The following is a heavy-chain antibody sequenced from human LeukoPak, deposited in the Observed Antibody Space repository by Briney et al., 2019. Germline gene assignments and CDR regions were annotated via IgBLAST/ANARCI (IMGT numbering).Heavy chain of an antibody. Sequence: GGSLRLSCAASGFPFSNFAMSWVRQAPGKGLEWVSAISGSGSSTHYADSVKGRFTISRDNSKNTLYLQMNSLRAEDTAIFYCAKDLVGATKYCGQGTLVAVSS. D-gene: IGHD1-26*01. CDR3: AKDLVGATKY. CDR2: ISGSGSST. V-gene: IGHV3-23*01. CDR1: GFPFSNFA. J-gene: IGHJ4*02.